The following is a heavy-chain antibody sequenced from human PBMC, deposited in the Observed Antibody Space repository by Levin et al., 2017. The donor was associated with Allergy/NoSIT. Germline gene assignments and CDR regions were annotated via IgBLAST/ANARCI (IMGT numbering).Heavy chain of an antibody. CDR3: ARVGWELHYYYYGMDV. Sequence: SVKVSCKASGGTFSSYTISWVRQAPGQGLEWMGRIIPILGIANYAQKFQGRVTITADKSTSTAYMELSSLRSEDTAVYYCARVGWELHYYYYGMDVWGQGTTVTVSS. J-gene: IGHJ6*02. CDR1: GGTFSSYT. CDR2: IIPILGIA. V-gene: IGHV1-69*02. D-gene: IGHD1-26*01.